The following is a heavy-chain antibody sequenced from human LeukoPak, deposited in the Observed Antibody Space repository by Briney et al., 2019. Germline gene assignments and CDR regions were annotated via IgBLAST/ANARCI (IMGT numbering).Heavy chain of an antibody. CDR3: AKGSIGYSQGYTDY. J-gene: IGHJ4*02. D-gene: IGHD5-18*01. Sequence: GGSLRLSCAASGFTFSSYGMHWVRQAPGKGLEWVAFIRYDGSNKYNADSVKGRFTISRDNSKNTLYLQMNSLRAEDTALYYCAKGSIGYSQGYTDYWGQGTLVTVSS. CDR1: GFTFSSYG. CDR2: IRYDGSNK. V-gene: IGHV3-30*02.